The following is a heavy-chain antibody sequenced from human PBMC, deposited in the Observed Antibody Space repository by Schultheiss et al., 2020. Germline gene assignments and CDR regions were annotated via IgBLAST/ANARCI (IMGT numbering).Heavy chain of an antibody. CDR1: GGSISSSNW. J-gene: IGHJ4*02. CDR2: IYYSGST. CDR3: ANRVN. V-gene: IGHV4-4*02. D-gene: IGHD2-21*01. Sequence: SETLSLTCAVSGGSISSSNWWSWVRQPPGKGLEWIGYIYYSGSTYYNPSLKSRVTISVDTSKNQFSLKLSSVTAADTALYYCANRVNWGQGTLVTVSS.